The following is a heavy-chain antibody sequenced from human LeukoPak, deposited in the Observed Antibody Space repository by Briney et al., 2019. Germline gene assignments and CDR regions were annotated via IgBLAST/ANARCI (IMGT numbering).Heavy chain of an antibody. CDR1: GFTFSSYS. D-gene: IGHD3-10*01. Sequence: GGSLRLSCAASGFTFSSYSMNWVRRAPGKGLEWVSSISSSGSYIYYADSVKGRFIISRDNAKNSLYLQMNSLRAEDTAVYYCARDGGTQGSRGPIDYWGQGTLVTVSS. CDR3: ARDGGTQGSRGPIDY. J-gene: IGHJ4*02. CDR2: ISSSGSYI. V-gene: IGHV3-21*01.